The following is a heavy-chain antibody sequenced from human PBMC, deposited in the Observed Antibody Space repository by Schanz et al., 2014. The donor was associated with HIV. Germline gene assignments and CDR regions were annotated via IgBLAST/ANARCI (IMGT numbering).Heavy chain of an antibody. Sequence: EVQLLESGGGLVQPGGSLRLSCGASGFIFSSYGMSWVRQAPRKGLEWVSLIGSGGGRRYYADSVKGRFTISRDNANNSLYLQMNSLRAEDTAVYYCARRDYGDYYYYYGMDVWGQGTTVTVSS. CDR3: ARRDYGDYYYYYGMDV. CDR2: IGSGGGRR. J-gene: IGHJ6*02. D-gene: IGHD4-17*01. CDR1: GFIFSSYG. V-gene: IGHV3-23*01.